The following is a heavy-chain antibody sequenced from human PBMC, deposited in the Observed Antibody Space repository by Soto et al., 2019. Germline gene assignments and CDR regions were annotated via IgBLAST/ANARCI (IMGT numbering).Heavy chain of an antibody. CDR2: IYYSGST. CDR3: ARDHDYYGSGSPENWFDP. D-gene: IGHD3-10*01. V-gene: IGHV4-39*02. Sequence: PSETLSLTCTVSGGSISSSSYYWGWIRQPPGKGLEWIGSIYYSGSTYYNPSLKSRVTISVDTSKNQFSLKLSPVTAADTAVYYCARDHDYYGSGSPENWFDPWGQGTLVTVSS. CDR1: GGSISSSSYY. J-gene: IGHJ5*02.